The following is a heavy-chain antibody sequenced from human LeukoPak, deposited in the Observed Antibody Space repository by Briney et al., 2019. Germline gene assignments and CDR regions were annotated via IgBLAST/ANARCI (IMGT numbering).Heavy chain of an antibody. CDR1: GFTFTNNF. Sequence: GGSLRLSCAASGFTFTNNFMSWVRQVPGKCPDWVANIKQDGSEKTYADSVRGRFTIFRDNAKDSVYLQMNSLRAEDSAIYYCAREGFYFFDFWGQGTLGAVSS. V-gene: IGHV3-7*01. CDR2: IKQDGSEK. CDR3: AREGFYFFDF. J-gene: IGHJ4*01.